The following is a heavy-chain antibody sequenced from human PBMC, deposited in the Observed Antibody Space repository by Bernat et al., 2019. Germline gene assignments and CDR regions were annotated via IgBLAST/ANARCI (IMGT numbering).Heavy chain of an antibody. CDR2: IYYSGST. J-gene: IGHJ6*03. V-gene: IGHV4-59*08. D-gene: IGHD3-3*01. CDR3: ATTSTYYDFWSGYYRGNNYYYYYMDV. Sequence: QVQLQESGPGLVKPSETLSLTCTVSGGSISSYYWSWIRQPPGKGLEWIGYIYYSGSTNYNPSLKSRVTISVDTSKNQFSLKLSSVTAADTAVYYCATTSTYYDFWSGYYRGNNYYYYYMDVWGKGTTVTVSS. CDR1: GGSISSYY.